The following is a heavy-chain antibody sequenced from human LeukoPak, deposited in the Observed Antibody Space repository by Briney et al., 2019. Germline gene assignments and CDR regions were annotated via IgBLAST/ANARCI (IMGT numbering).Heavy chain of an antibody. CDR2: TRDDGSKN. J-gene: IGHJ4*02. V-gene: IGHV3-30*02. CDR3: ANGDCRGGRCSSGAY. D-gene: IGHD2-15*01. Sequence: GGSLTLSCVASGFIFNTYGMHWVRQAPGKGLEWAAYTRDDGSKNWYGDSVKGRFTIFRDNSKNTLYLQMNSLRGEDTAVYYCANGDCRGGRCSSGAYWGQGTLVAVSS. CDR1: GFIFNTYG.